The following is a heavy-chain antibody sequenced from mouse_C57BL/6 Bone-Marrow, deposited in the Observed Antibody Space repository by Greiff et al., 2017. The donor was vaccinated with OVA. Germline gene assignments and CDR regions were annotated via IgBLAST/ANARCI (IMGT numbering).Heavy chain of an antibody. CDR2: IYPRSGNT. Sequence: QVQLQQPGAELVRPGSSVKLSCKASGYTFTSYGISWVKQRTGQGLEWIGEIYPRSGNTYYNEKFKGKATLTADKSSSTAYMELRSLTSEDSAVYFCARRAFYYYAMDYWGQGTSVTVSS. CDR1: GYTFTSYG. J-gene: IGHJ4*01. V-gene: IGHV1-81*01. CDR3: ARRAFYYYAMDY. D-gene: IGHD3-1*01.